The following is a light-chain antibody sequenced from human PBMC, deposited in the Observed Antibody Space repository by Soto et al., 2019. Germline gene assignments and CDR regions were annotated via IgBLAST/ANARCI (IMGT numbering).Light chain of an antibody. J-gene: IGKJ3*01. V-gene: IGKV1-5*01. CDR2: DAS. CDR3: QQYNSYLLT. Sequence: DIQMTQSPSTLSASVGDRVTITCRASQSISRSLAWYQQKPGKAPNLLIYDASSLESGVPSRFSGSGFGTEFTLTISRLQPDDFATYYCQQYNSYLLTFGPGTTVDI. CDR1: QSISRS.